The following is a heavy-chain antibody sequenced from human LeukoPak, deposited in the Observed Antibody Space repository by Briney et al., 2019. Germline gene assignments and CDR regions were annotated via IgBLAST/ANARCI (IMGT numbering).Heavy chain of an antibody. CDR2: ISAYDGRT. D-gene: IGHD6-13*01. V-gene: IGHV1-18*01. CDR3: GRTAIAAATFH. CDR1: GYTFDTYG. J-gene: IGHJ4*02. Sequence: EASVKVSCKASGYTFDTYGIDWVRQAPGQGLEWMGWISAYDGRTNYAQKFQGRLILTTETSTSTAYMELRSLTSDDTAVYYCGRTAIAAATFHWGQGTLVTVSS.